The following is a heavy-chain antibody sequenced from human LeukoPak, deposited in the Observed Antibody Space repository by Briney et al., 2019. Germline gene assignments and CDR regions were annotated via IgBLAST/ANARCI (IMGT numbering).Heavy chain of an antibody. CDR3: ARTYYYDSSGYSISYYFDY. V-gene: IGHV4-61*02. CDR2: IYTSGST. D-gene: IGHD3-22*01. J-gene: IGHJ4*02. CDR1: GGSISSGSYY. Sequence: SETLSLTCTVSGGSISSGSYYWSCIRQPAGKGLEWIGRIYTSGSTNYNPSLKSRVTISVDTSKNQFSLKLSSVTAADTAVYYCARTYYYDSSGYSISYYFDYWGQGTLVTVSS.